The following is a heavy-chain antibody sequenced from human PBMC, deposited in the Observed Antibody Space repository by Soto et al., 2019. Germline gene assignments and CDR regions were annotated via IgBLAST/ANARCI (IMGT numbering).Heavy chain of an antibody. Sequence: GGSLRLSCAASGFTFSSSGMHWVRQAPGKGLEWVAVIWYDGSNTYYADSVKGRFTISRDNSKNTLYLQMNSLRAEDTAIYYCARDKVTIFGKRGFDPWGQGTLLIVGS. CDR1: GFTFSSSG. D-gene: IGHD3-3*01. CDR3: ARDKVTIFGKRGFDP. V-gene: IGHV3-33*01. J-gene: IGHJ5*02. CDR2: IWYDGSNT.